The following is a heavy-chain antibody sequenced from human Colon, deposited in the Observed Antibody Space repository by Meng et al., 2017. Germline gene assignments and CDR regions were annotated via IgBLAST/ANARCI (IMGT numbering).Heavy chain of an antibody. D-gene: IGHD2-2*01. CDR2: ISSSGKII. V-gene: IGHV3-48*03. J-gene: IGHJ6*01. Sequence: GESLKISCAASEFTFSSYEMNWVRQAPGKGLVWVSYISSSGKIIYYADSVKGRFTISRDNAQNSLYLKMNSLTVEDTAVYYCARDRDGPAGFGRDGWGQGTTVTGSS. CDR1: EFTFSSYE. CDR3: ARDRDGPAGFGRDG.